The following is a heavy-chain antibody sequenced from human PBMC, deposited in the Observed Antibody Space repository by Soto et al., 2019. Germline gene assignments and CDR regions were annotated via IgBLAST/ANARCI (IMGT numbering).Heavy chain of an antibody. CDR3: ARDHWRQSGNSWRYYGLDV. V-gene: IGHV4-59*01. D-gene: IGHD1-1*01. CDR2: IYSGGST. J-gene: IGHJ6*02. Sequence: SETLSLTCTVSGGSISSYYWSWIRQPPGKGLQWVGYIYSGGSTAYNPSVESRVTISIDTSRNQYSLKLSSVTAADTAVYYCARDHWRQSGNSWRYYGLDVWGQGTTVTVSS. CDR1: GGSISSYY.